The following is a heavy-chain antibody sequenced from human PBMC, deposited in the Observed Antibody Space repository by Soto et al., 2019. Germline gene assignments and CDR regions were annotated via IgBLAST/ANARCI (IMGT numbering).Heavy chain of an antibody. Sequence: EVQLVESGGGLVKPGGSLRLSCAASGFTFDNAWMSWFRQAPGKGLEWVGRIKSKTHGGTTEYAAAVKGRFTISRDDSKNTLYLQMNSLKTEDTAVYSCATLLGRVVPGTFDCWGQATLVTVSS. J-gene: IGHJ4*02. D-gene: IGHD3-22*01. CDR1: GFTFDNAW. V-gene: IGHV3-15*01. CDR2: IKSKTHGGTT. CDR3: ATLLGRVVPGTFDC.